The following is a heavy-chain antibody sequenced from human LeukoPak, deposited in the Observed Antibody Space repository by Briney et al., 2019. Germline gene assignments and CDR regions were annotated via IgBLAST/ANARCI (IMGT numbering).Heavy chain of an antibody. CDR2: INHSGST. J-gene: IGHJ4*02. V-gene: IGHV4-34*01. CDR1: GGSFSGYY. CDR3: ARRRTPGYGSGSYYNGPPDY. D-gene: IGHD3-10*01. Sequence: SETLSLTCAVYGGSFSGYYWSWIRQPPGKGLEWIGEINHSGSTNYNPSLKSRVTISVDTSKNQFSLKLSSVTAADTAVYYCARRRTPGYGSGSYYNGPPDYWGQGTLVTVSS.